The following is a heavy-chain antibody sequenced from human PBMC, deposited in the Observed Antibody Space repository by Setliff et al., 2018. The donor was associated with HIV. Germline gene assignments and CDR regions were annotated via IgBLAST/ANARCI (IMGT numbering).Heavy chain of an antibody. CDR2: INAESGDT. Sequence: ASVKVSCKASGYTFTDYYIQWVRQAPGQGLEWMGWINAESGDTNYAEKFLGRVTMTRKTSIRTAYMELSRLRSDDTAVYWCARGGPSGSDFWSGYYSPEYFQLWGQGTLVTVS. V-gene: IGHV1-2*02. CDR1: GYTFTDYY. CDR3: ARGGPSGSDFWSGYYSPEYFQL. D-gene: IGHD3-3*01. J-gene: IGHJ1*01.